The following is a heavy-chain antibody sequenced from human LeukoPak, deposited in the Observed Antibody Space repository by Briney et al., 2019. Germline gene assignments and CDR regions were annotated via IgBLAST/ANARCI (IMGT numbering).Heavy chain of an antibody. J-gene: IGHJ4*02. CDR1: GFTFSSYG. Sequence: GGTLRLSCAASGFTFSSYGMSWGRQAPGKGLEWGSAISGSGGSTYYADSVKGRFTISRDNSKNTLYLQMNSLRAEDTAVYYCAKDLGWLLGGYWGQGTLVTVSS. D-gene: IGHD3-3*01. V-gene: IGHV3-23*01. CDR3: AKDLGWLLGGY. CDR2: ISGSGGST.